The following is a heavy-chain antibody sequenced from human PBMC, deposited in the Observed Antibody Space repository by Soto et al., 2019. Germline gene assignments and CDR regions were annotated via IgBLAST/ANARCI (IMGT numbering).Heavy chain of an antibody. CDR2: ISGSGGSI. J-gene: IGHJ5*02. V-gene: IGHV3-23*01. D-gene: IGHD3-10*01. Sequence: GGSLRLSCAASGFTFSSYAMSWVRQAPGKGLEWVSGISGSGGSIYYADSVKGRFTISRDNSKNALYLQMNSLRAEDTAVYYCARVGELLAQLRDNWFDPWGQGTLVTVSS. CDR1: GFTFSSYA. CDR3: ARVGELLAQLRDNWFDP.